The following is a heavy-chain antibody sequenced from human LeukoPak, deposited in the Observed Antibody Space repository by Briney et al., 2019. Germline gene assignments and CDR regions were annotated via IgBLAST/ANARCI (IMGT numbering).Heavy chain of an antibody. CDR2: IYNGVNT. Sequence: SETLSLTCTVSGASVSSASYWSWIRQPPGKGVEWIAHIYNGVNTNYNPSPKSRVTISVDTSKNQFSLRLNSVTAADTAVYYCARSRAFNSGAFDPWGQGSLVTVSS. CDR3: ARSRAFNSGAFDP. J-gene: IGHJ5*02. CDR1: GASVSSASY. D-gene: IGHD1-26*01. V-gene: IGHV4-61*01.